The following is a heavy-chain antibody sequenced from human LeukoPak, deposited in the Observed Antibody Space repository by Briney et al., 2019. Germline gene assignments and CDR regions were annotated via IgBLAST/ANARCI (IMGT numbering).Heavy chain of an antibody. D-gene: IGHD6-19*01. CDR1: GGSISSGDYY. Sequence: SQTLSLTCTVPGGSISSGDYYWSWLRQPPGTGLEWIGYIYYSGSTYYNPSLKSRVTISVDTSKNQFSLTLSSVTAADTAVYYCARGSYSSGWYPGGAFDIWGQGTMVTVSS. V-gene: IGHV4-30-4*08. J-gene: IGHJ3*02. CDR2: IYYSGST. CDR3: ARGSYSSGWYPGGAFDI.